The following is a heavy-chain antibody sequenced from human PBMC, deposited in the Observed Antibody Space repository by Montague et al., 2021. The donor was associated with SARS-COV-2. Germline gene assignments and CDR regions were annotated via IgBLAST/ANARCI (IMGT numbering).Heavy chain of an antibody. CDR3: AAQEDPSGWIPGPFDF. Sequence: SETLFLTCTVSGGSISSSSYYWAWIRQPPGKGLEWIGSIYYRGSTYYNPSLKSRVIISVDTSKNQLSLKLSSVTAADTAVYYCAAQEDPSGWIPGPFDFWGQGTLVTVSS. V-gene: IGHV4-39*01. J-gene: IGHJ4*02. D-gene: IGHD6-19*01. CDR1: GGSISSSSYY. CDR2: IYYRGST.